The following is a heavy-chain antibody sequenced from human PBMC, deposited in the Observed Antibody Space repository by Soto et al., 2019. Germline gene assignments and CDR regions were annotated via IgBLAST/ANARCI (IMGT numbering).Heavy chain of an antibody. CDR1: GVTFSTYA. Sequence: SVKVSCKASGVTFSTYAMSWVRQAPGRVLEWVVGIIPIFGTANYAQKFQSRVTITADEPTSTAYMELSSLRSEDTAVYYCARAPYSDGTAYFSYYYRMEVWEQGTTVTVSS. D-gene: IGHD5-18*01. CDR3: ARAPYSDGTAYFSYYYRMEV. V-gene: IGHV1-69*13. J-gene: IGHJ6*01. CDR2: IIPIFGTA.